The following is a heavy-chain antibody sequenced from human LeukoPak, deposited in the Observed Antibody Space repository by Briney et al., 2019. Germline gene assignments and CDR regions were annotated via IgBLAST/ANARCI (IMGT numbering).Heavy chain of an antibody. J-gene: IGHJ4*02. CDR2: ISYDGSNK. CDR1: GFTFSSYA. V-gene: IGHV3-30-3*01. D-gene: IGHD1-26*01. CDR3: ARDGLVGAIGYYFDY. Sequence: GGSLRLSCAASGFTFSSYAMSWVRQAPGKGLEWVAVISYDGSNKYYADSVKGRFTISRDNSKNTLYLQMNSLRAEDTAVYYCARDGLVGAIGYYFDYWGQGTLVTVSS.